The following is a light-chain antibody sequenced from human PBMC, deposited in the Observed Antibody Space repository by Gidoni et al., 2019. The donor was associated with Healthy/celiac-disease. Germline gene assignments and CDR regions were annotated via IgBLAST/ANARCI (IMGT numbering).Light chain of an antibody. CDR1: SSDVGGYNY. Sequence: QSALTQPPSASGSPGQSVTISCTGTSSDVGGYNYVSWYQQTPGKAPKLIIYEVSKRPSGVPDRFSGSKSGNTASLTVSGLQAEDEADYYCSSYAGSNNYVFGTGTKVTVL. J-gene: IGLJ1*01. V-gene: IGLV2-8*01. CDR2: EVS. CDR3: SSYAGSNNYV.